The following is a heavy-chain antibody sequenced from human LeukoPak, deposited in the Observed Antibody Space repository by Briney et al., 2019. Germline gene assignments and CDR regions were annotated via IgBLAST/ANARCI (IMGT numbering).Heavy chain of an antibody. D-gene: IGHD3-10*01. Sequence: ASVKVSCKASGYTFTHYSIHWLRQATGQSLEWMGWINVDNDNTIYSQNFQGRVTITRDTSANTAYMELSSLRTEDTAVYYCARNRDGSDYWGQGTPVTVSS. CDR1: GYTFTHYS. V-gene: IGHV1-3*01. J-gene: IGHJ4*02. CDR2: INVDNDNT. CDR3: ARNRDGSDY.